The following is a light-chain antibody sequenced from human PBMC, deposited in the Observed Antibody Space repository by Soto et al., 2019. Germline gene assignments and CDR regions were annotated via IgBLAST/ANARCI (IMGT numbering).Light chain of an antibody. CDR3: QQSHSTSWT. Sequence: DIQMTQSPSSLSASVGDRVTITCRASQSINSYLNWYQQKPGKAPKLLIYTASTLQSGVPSRFSGSGSGTDVTLTISSLQPEDFATYYCQQSHSTSWTFGQGTKVEIK. CDR1: QSINSY. CDR2: TAS. J-gene: IGKJ1*01. V-gene: IGKV1-39*01.